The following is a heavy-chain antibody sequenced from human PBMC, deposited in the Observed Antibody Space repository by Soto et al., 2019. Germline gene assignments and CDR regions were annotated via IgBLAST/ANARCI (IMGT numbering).Heavy chain of an antibody. Sequence: SETLSLTCTVSGGSISSYYWSWIRQPPGKGLEWIGYINSTGSTNFNPSLKSRVTISVDTSKNQLSLKLTSVTAADTAVYYCARGRGSYSSNFDFWGQGTLVTVSS. J-gene: IGHJ4*02. CDR2: INSTGST. D-gene: IGHD1-26*01. V-gene: IGHV4-59*01. CDR3: ARGRGSYSSNFDF. CDR1: GGSISSYY.